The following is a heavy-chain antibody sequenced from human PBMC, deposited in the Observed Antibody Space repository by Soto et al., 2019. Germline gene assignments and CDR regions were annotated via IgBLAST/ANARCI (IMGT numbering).Heavy chain of an antibody. J-gene: IGHJ6*02. V-gene: IGHV1-46*01. Sequence: ASVKVSCKPSGYSFTNFYVHWVRQAPGQGLEWMGIIDPSSGTTSYTQKFQGRVTMTRDTSMSTVYMELSSLRSEDTAVYYCARGAVVVPNGLIAGMDVWGLGTTVTAP. CDR2: IDPSSGTT. D-gene: IGHD2-15*01. CDR3: ARGAVVVPNGLIAGMDV. CDR1: GYSFTNFY.